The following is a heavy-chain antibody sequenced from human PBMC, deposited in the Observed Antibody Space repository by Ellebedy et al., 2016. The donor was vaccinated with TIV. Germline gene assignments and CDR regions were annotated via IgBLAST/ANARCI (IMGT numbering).Heavy chain of an antibody. V-gene: IGHV4-34*01. J-gene: IGHJ4*02. CDR2: INHSGST. CDR1: GGSFSGYY. D-gene: IGHD4-17*01. CDR3: ARVAHDYGLGSFDY. Sequence: SETLSLTXAVYGGSFSGYYWSWIRQPPGKGLEWIGEINHSGSTNYNPSLKSRVTMSVDTSKNQFSLKLSSVTAADTAVYYCARVAHDYGLGSFDYWGQGTLVTVSS.